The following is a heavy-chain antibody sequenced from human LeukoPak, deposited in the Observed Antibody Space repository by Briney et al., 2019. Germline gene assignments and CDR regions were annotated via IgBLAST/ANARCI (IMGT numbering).Heavy chain of an antibody. CDR3: ARDPPFSSGWSQNFFDF. Sequence: GGSLRLSCAASGFTFSSYSMNWVRQAPGKGLEWVALISYDGGNENYADSVKGRFTISRDNSKNTLFLQMDSLRADDTAVYYCARDPPFSSGWSQNFFDFWGQGTPVTVSS. CDR1: GFTFSSYS. D-gene: IGHD6-19*01. J-gene: IGHJ4*02. CDR2: ISYDGGNE. V-gene: IGHV3-30*03.